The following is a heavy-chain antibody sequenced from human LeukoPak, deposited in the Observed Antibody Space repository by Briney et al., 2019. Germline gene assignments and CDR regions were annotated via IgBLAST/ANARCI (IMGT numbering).Heavy chain of an antibody. J-gene: IGHJ4*02. CDR3: ARSGYYYSSFDY. D-gene: IGHD3-22*01. V-gene: IGHV4-39*01. CDR1: GGSISSSSYY. CDR2: IYYSGST. Sequence: KPSETLSLTCTVSGGSISSSSYYWGWIRQPPGKGLEWIGSIYYSGSTYYNPSLKSRVTISVDTSKNQFSLKLSSVTAADTAVYYCARSGYYYSSFDYWGQGTLVTVSS.